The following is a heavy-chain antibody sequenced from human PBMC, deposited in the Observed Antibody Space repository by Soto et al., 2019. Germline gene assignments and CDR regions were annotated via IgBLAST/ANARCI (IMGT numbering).Heavy chain of an antibody. D-gene: IGHD3-3*01. CDR2: IIPIFGTA. CDR1: GGTFSSYA. J-gene: IGHJ6*02. V-gene: IGHV1-69*13. Sequence: SVKVSCKASGGTFSSYAISWVRQAPGQGLEWMGGIIPIFGTANYAQKFQGRVTITADESTSTAYMELSSLRSEDTAVYYCARGRITIFGVASDYYYGMDVWGQGTTVTVS. CDR3: ARGRITIFGVASDYYYGMDV.